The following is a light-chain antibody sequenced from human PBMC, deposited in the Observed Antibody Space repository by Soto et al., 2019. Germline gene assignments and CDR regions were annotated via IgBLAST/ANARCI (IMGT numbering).Light chain of an antibody. J-gene: IGLJ2*01. V-gene: IGLV2-14*01. CDR2: DVR. CDR1: SSDIGGYNY. CDR3: SSYTSSSTVI. Sequence: QSALTQPASMSGSPGQSITISCTGTSSDIGGYNYISWYQQLPGKAPKFIIYDVRNRPSGVSNRFSGSRSGNTASLTISGLQAEDEADYYCSSYTSSSTVIFGGGPKLTVL.